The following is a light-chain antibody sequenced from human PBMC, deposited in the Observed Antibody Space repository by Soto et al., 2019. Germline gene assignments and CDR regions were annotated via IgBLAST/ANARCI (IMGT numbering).Light chain of an antibody. CDR2: AAS. CDR3: LRDYICPRT. V-gene: IGKV1-6*01. Sequence: AIQMTQSPSSRSASVGGRVTITFRASQGIRNDLGWYQQKPGKAPKLLIYAASSLQSGVPSRFSGSGSGTDFTLAISSLQPEDFATYYCLRDYICPRTIGQGAKV. J-gene: IGKJ1*01. CDR1: QGIRND.